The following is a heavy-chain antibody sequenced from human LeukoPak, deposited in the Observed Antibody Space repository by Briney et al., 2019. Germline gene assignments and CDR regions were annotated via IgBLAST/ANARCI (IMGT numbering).Heavy chain of an antibody. CDR1: GFTFSSYW. J-gene: IGHJ3*02. CDR2: IKQGGSET. Sequence: PGGSLRLSCAASGFTFSSYWMSWVRQAPGKGLEWVAFIKQGGSETYYVDSVKGRFTISRDDAKNSLYLQMNSLRAEDTAVYYCARDIEALDIWGQGTMVSVSS. V-gene: IGHV3-7*01. CDR3: ARDIEALDI. D-gene: IGHD3-16*02.